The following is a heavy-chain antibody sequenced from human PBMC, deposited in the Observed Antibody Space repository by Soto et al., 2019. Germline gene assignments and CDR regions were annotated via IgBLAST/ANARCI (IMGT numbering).Heavy chain of an antibody. CDR3: ARADTSLVVVN. D-gene: IGHD3-22*01. Sequence: QVQLQESGLGLVKPSQTLSLTCSVSGGSISSGGYYWSWIRQHPGKGLEWIGYIYYSGSTYYNPSLTSRVTISVDTSKNQYSPKLSSVTAADTAVYYCARADTSLVVVNWGQGTLVSVSS. CDR2: IYYSGST. V-gene: IGHV4-31*02. CDR1: GGSISSGGYY. J-gene: IGHJ4*02.